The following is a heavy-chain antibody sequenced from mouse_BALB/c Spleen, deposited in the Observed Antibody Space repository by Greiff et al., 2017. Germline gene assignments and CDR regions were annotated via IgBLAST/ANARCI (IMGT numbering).Heavy chain of an antibody. CDR1: GFSLTSYG. CDR2: IWAGGST. J-gene: IGHJ3*01. V-gene: IGHV2-9*02. Sequence: VQLQESGPGLVAPSQSLSITCTVSGFSLTSYGVHWVRQPPGKGLEWLGVIWAGGSTNYNSALMSRLSISKDNSKSQVFLKMNSLQTDDTAMYYCAGSYGNQGAWFAYWGQGTLVTVSA. D-gene: IGHD2-1*01. CDR3: AGSYGNQGAWFAY.